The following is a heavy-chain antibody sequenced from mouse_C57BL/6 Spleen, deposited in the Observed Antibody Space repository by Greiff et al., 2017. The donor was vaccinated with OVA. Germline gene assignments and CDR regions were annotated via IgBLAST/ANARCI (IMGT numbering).Heavy chain of an antibody. J-gene: IGHJ1*03. CDR1: GFSLTSYG. V-gene: IGHV2-6-1*01. CDR3: ARHFRGYDGDWYFDV. Sequence: VQLQESGPGLVAPSQSLSITCTVSGFSLTSYGVHWVRQPPGKGLEWLVVIWSDGSTTYNSALKSRLSISKDNAKSQVFLKMNSLQTDDTAMYYCARHFRGYDGDWYFDVWGTGTTVTVSS. D-gene: IGHD2-2*01. CDR2: IWSDGST.